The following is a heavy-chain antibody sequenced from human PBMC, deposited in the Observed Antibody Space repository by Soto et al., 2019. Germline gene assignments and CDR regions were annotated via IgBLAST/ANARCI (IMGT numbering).Heavy chain of an antibody. CDR3: TSTYYDFWSGYYQLANVYYFDY. V-gene: IGHV3-15*07. J-gene: IGHJ4*02. D-gene: IGHD3-3*01. CDR1: GFTFSNAW. CDR2: IKSKTDGGTT. Sequence: GGSLRLSCAASGFTFSNAWMNWVRQAPGKGLEWVGRIKSKTDGGTTDYAAPVKGRFTISRDDSKNTLYLQMNSLKTEDTAVYYCTSTYYDFWSGYYQLANVYYFDYWGQGTLVTVSS.